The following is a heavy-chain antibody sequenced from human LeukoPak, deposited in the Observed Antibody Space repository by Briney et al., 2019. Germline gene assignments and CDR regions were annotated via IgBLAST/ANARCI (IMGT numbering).Heavy chain of an antibody. CDR3: AKLLGTATTYDS. CDR1: GLTFSGNW. Sequence: PGGSLRLSCEASGLTFSGNWMSWVRQAPGKGLNGVASINPDGSQKLYVDSVKGRFTISRDNTKSSLYLQMNSLGAEDTATYYCAKLLGTATTYDSWGQGTRVTVSS. CDR2: INPDGSQK. V-gene: IGHV3-7*01. J-gene: IGHJ4*02. D-gene: IGHD5-24*01.